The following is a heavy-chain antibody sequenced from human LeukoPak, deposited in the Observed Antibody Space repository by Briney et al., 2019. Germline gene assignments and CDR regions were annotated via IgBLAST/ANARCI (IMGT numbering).Heavy chain of an antibody. D-gene: IGHD2-15*01. Sequence: GGSLGLSCSASGFTFSNYAMHWVRQAPGKGLEYVSAISSNGDSSYYADSVKGRFTISRDNSKNTLYLQMSSLRLGDTAVYYCVKVGILFYPWGQGTLVTVSP. CDR2: ISSNGDSS. J-gene: IGHJ5*02. CDR3: VKVGILFYP. CDR1: GFTFSNYA. V-gene: IGHV3-64D*09.